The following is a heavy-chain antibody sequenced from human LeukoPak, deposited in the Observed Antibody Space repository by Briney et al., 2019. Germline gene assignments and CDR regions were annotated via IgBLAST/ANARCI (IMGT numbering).Heavy chain of an antibody. CDR1: GFTFSSYA. V-gene: IGHV3-30*01. J-gene: IGHJ4*02. CDR2: ISYDGSNK. Sequence: PGGSLRLSCAASGFTFSSYAMLWVRQAPGKGLEWVAVISYDGSNKYYADSVKGRFTNSRDNSKNTLYLQMNSLRAEDTAVYYCARDSPADYWGQGTLVSVSS. CDR3: ARDSPADY.